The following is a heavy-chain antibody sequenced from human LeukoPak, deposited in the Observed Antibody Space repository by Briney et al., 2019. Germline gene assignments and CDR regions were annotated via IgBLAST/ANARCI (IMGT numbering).Heavy chain of an antibody. D-gene: IGHD3-9*01. CDR2: INHSGST. Sequence: KPSETLSLTCAVYGGSFSGYYWSWIRQPPGKGLEWIGEINHSGSTNYNPSLKSRVTISVDTSKNQFSLKLSSVTAADSAVYYCARKDILTDGNWFDPWGQGTLVTVSS. CDR3: ARKDILTDGNWFDP. CDR1: GGSFSGYY. J-gene: IGHJ5*02. V-gene: IGHV4-34*01.